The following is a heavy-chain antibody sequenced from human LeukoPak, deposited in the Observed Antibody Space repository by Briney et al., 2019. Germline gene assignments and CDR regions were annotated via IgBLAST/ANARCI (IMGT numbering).Heavy chain of an antibody. CDR3: ECLRNSGDAVDI. V-gene: IGHV3-30*03. D-gene: IGHD5/OR15-5a*01. CDR1: GFTFRSSG. Sequence: PGGSLRLSCAASGFTFRSSGMHWVRQAPGKGLEWVAVISYDGGKKYYADSVKGRFTISRDNSKNTLYPQMNSLRAEDTAVYYCECLRNSGDAVDIWGQGTMVTVSS. CDR2: ISYDGGKK. J-gene: IGHJ3*02.